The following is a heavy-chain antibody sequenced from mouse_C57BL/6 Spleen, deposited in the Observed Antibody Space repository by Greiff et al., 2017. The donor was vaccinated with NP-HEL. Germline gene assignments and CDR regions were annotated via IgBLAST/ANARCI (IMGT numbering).Heavy chain of an antibody. CDR1: GYSITSGYY. D-gene: IGHD2-3*01. V-gene: IGHV3-6*01. CDR3: ARESGWLLHY. Sequence: EVKLQESGPGLVKPSQSLSLTCSVTGYSITSGYYWNWIRQFPGNKLEWMGYISYDGSNNYNPSLKNRISITRDTSKNQFFLKLNSVTTEDTATYYCARESGWLLHYWGQGTLVTVSA. CDR2: ISYDGSN. J-gene: IGHJ3*01.